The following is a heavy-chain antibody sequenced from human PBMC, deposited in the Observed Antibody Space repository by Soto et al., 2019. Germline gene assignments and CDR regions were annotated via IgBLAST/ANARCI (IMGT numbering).Heavy chain of an antibody. CDR3: TRRAPSRAFDF. J-gene: IGHJ4*02. CDR1: GFTFSDHN. Sequence: GGSLRLSCVASGFTFSDHNIDWVRQAPGKVLEWVGRTRGKANSYTTDYAASVKGRFTISRDDSKNSAFLQMNSLKTEDTALYYCTRRAPSRAFDFWGQGTPVTVSS. V-gene: IGHV3-72*01. CDR2: TRGKANSYTT.